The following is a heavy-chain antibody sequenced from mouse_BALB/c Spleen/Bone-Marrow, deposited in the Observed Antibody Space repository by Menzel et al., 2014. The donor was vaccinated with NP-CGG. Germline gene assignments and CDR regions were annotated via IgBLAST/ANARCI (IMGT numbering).Heavy chain of an antibody. CDR2: IAPGSGST. CDR3: ARFPNYYGIYGAMDY. V-gene: IGHV1S41*01. J-gene: IGHJ4*01. Sequence: DLVKPGASVKLSCKASGYTFTSYWINWIKQRPGQGLEWIGRIAPGSGSTYYNEMFKGKATLTVDPSSSPAYIQLSSLSSEDSAVYFCARFPNYYGIYGAMDYWGQRTSVTVSS. D-gene: IGHD2-1*01. CDR1: GYTFTSYW.